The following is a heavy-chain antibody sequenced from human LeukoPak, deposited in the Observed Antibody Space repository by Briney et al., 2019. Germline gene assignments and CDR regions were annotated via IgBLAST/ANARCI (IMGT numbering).Heavy chain of an antibody. CDR2: IYYNGST. D-gene: IGHD1-26*01. CDR3: ARGTGAIGP. J-gene: IGHJ5*02. V-gene: IGHV4-59*01. CDR1: GGSISLYH. Sequence: SETLSLTCIVSGGSISLYHWSWIRQSPGKGLEWIGYIYYNGSTKYNPSIKSRVTISVDTSKNQFSLTLSSVTAADTAVYYCARGTGAIGPWGQGSLVTVSS.